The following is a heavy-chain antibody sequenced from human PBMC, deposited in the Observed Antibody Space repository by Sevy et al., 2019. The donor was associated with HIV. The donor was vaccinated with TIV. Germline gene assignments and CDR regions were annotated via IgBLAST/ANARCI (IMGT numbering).Heavy chain of an antibody. CDR3: TTYYDSTGYYLYLDFNY. V-gene: IGHV3-15*01. Sequence: GGSLRLSCAASESIVTNAWMSWVRQAPGKGLEWVGRIKSDGGTADYASHFKGRFTIPRDASENMLYLQMYSLKSEDKAVYYCTTYYDSTGYYLYLDFNYWGQGTQVTVSS. CDR2: IKSDGGTA. D-gene: IGHD3-22*01. CDR1: ESIVTNAW. J-gene: IGHJ4*02.